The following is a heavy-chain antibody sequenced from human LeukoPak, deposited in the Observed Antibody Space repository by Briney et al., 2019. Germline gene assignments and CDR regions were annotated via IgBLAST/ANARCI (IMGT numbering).Heavy chain of an antibody. CDR3: ARGGSGSYSRYYYYYMDV. Sequence: SETLSLTCTVSGYSISSGYYWGWIRQPPGKGLEWIGSIYHSGSTNYNPSLKSRVTISVDTTKNQFSLKLSSVTAADTAVYYCARGGSGSYSRYYYYYMDVWGKGTTVTVSS. D-gene: IGHD3-10*01. CDR2: IYHSGST. J-gene: IGHJ6*03. CDR1: GYSISSGYY. V-gene: IGHV4-38-2*02.